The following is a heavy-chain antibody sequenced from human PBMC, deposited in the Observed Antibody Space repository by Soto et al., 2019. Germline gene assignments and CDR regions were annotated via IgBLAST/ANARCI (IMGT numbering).Heavy chain of an antibody. J-gene: IGHJ4*02. D-gene: IGHD4-17*01. CDR2: IYYSGST. CDR1: GGSISSYY. V-gene: IGHV4-59*01. CDR3: ARGMTTTGDYFDY. Sequence: SETLSLTCTVSGGSISSYYWSWIRQPPGKGLEWIGYIYYSGSTNYNPSLKSRVTISVDTSKNQFSLKLSSVTAADTAVYYCARGMTTTGDYFDYWGQGTLVTVSS.